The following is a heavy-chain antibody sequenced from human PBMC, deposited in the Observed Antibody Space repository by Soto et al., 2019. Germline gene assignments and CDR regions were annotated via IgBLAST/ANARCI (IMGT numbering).Heavy chain of an antibody. CDR2: IWYDGSNK. CDR3: ARDVQGEVAAFDY. J-gene: IGHJ4*02. Sequence: GGSLRLSCAASGFTFSSYGMHWVRQAPGKGLEWVAVIWYDGSNKYYADSVKGRFTISRDNSKNTLYLQMNSLRAEDTAVYYCARDVQGEVAAFDYWGQGILVTVSS. CDR1: GFTFSSYG. V-gene: IGHV3-33*01. D-gene: IGHD2-15*01.